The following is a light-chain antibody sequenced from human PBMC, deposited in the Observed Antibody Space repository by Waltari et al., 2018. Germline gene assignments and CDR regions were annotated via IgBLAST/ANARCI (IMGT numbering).Light chain of an antibody. V-gene: IGKV4-1*01. Sequence: DIVMTQSPDSLAVSLGERATINCKSSQSVLYSSNNKNYLTWYQQKPGQPPKLLIYWASTRESGVPDRFSGSAAGTDFTLTISSLQAEDVAVYYCQQYYSAPYTFGQGTKVEIK. CDR1: QSVLYSSNNKNY. J-gene: IGKJ2*01. CDR3: QQYYSAPYT. CDR2: WAS.